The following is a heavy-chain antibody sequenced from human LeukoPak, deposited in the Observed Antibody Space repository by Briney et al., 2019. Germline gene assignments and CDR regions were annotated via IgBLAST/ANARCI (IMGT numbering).Heavy chain of an antibody. V-gene: IGHV5-51*01. CDR2: IYPGDSDT. CDR1: GYSFTSYW. Sequence: GESLKISCKGSGYSFTSYWIGWVRQMPGKGLEWMGIIYPGDSDTRYSPSFQGQVTISADKSISTAYLQWSSLKASDTAMYYCARQPYTAPSPSWFDPWGQGTLVTVSS. J-gene: IGHJ5*02. D-gene: IGHD5-18*01. CDR3: ARQPYTAPSPSWFDP.